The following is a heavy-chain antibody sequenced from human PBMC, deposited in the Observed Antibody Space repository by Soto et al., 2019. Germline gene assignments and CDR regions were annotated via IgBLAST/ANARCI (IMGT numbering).Heavy chain of an antibody. D-gene: IGHD4-17*01. Sequence: QVQLQESGPGLVKPSETLSLTCTVSGGSISSYYWSWIRQPPGKGLEWIGYISYSGSTNYNPSLKSRVTISVDTSKNQFSLKLGSVTAADTAVYYCARGYGDIDYWGQGTLVTVSS. CDR2: ISYSGST. J-gene: IGHJ4*02. V-gene: IGHV4-59*08. CDR1: GGSISSYY. CDR3: ARGYGDIDY.